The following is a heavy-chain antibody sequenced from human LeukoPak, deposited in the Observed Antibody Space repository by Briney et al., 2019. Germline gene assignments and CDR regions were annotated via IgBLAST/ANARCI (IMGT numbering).Heavy chain of an antibody. D-gene: IGHD2/OR15-2a*01. V-gene: IGHV3-48*03. CDR3: ARKGLASLYYYYYGMDV. J-gene: IGHJ6*02. Sequence: PGGSLRLSCAASGFTFSSYEMNWVRQAPGKGLEWVSYISSSGSTIYYADSVKGRFTISRDNANNSLYLQMNSLKAELTALSYGARKGLASLYYYYYGMDVWGQGTTVTVSS. CDR2: ISSSGSTI. CDR1: GFTFSSYE.